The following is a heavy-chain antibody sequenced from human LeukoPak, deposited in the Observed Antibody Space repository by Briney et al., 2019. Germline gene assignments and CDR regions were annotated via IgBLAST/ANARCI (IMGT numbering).Heavy chain of an antibody. Sequence: ASVKVSCKVSGYTLTELSMHWVRQAPGKGLEWMGGFDPEDGETIYAQKFQGRVTMTEDTSTDTAYTELSSLRSEDTAVYYCATTMVRVRYYYYYMDVWGKGTTVTISS. CDR3: ATTMVRVRYYYYYMDV. V-gene: IGHV1-24*01. J-gene: IGHJ6*03. CDR2: FDPEDGET. CDR1: GYTLTELS. D-gene: IGHD3-10*01.